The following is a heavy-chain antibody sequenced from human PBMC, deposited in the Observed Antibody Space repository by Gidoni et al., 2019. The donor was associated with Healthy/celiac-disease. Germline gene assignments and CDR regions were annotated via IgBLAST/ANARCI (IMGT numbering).Heavy chain of an antibody. CDR1: GGSISSGGYY. CDR3: ARDTSLIVVVPAAMYSFDY. Sequence: QVQLQESGPGLVKPSQTLSLTCTVSGGSISSGGYYWGWIRQHPGKGLEWIGYIYYSGSTYYNPSLKSRVTISVDTSKNQFSLKLSSVTAADTAVYYCARDTSLIVVVPAAMYSFDYWGQGTLVTVSS. V-gene: IGHV4-31*03. D-gene: IGHD2-2*01. CDR2: IYYSGST. J-gene: IGHJ4*02.